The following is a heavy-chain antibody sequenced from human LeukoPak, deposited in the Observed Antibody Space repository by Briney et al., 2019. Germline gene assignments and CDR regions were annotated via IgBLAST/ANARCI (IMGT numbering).Heavy chain of an antibody. CDR2: ISHSGST. D-gene: IGHD1-26*01. V-gene: IGHV4-34*01. Sequence: SETLSLTCAVYGGSFSGYYWSWIRQPPGKGLEWIGEISHSGSTNYNPSLKSRVTISVDTSKNQFSLKLSSVTAADTAVYYCARGYSGSYGRFDYWGQGTLVTVSS. J-gene: IGHJ4*02. CDR3: ARGYSGSYGRFDY. CDR1: GGSFSGYY.